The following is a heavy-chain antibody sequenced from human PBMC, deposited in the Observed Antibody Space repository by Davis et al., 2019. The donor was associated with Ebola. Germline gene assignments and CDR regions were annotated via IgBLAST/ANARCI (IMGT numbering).Heavy chain of an antibody. Sequence: PRGSLRLSCAASGFTFSGSAMHWVRQASGKGLEWVGRIRSKANSYATAYAASVKGRFTISRDDSKNTAYLQMNSLKTEDTAVYYCTSGFVVTKNFDLWGQGTLVTVSS. D-gene: IGHD2-21*02. CDR1: GFTFSGSA. J-gene: IGHJ5*02. CDR2: IRSKANSYAT. V-gene: IGHV3-73*01. CDR3: TSGFVVTKNFDL.